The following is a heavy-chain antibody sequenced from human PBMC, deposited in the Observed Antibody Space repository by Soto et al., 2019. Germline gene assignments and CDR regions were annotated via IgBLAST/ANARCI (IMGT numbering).Heavy chain of an antibody. J-gene: IGHJ6*02. V-gene: IGHV1-18*01. Sequence: ASVKVSCKASGYTFTSYGISWVRQAPGQGLEWMGWISAYNGNTNYAQKLQGRVTMTTGTSTSTAYMELRSLRSDDTAVYYCARDGATWVRGRDYYYCDGKDVWGQGTTVTVSS. D-gene: IGHD3-10*01. CDR1: GYTFTSYG. CDR2: ISAYNGNT. CDR3: ARDGATWVRGRDYYYCDGKDV.